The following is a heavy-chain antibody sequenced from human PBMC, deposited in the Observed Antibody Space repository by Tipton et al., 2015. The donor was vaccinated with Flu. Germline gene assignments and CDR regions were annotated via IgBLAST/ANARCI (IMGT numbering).Heavy chain of an antibody. Sequence: TLSLTCTVSGGSISSYYWSWVRQPAGKGLEWVGRISTSGSTNYNPSLKSRVTMSVDTSKNHFSLKLSSVTAADTAVYYCARANDDYEGFDPWGQGTLVTVSS. CDR2: ISTSGST. J-gene: IGHJ5*02. CDR3: ARANDDYEGFDP. D-gene: IGHD4-17*01. CDR1: GGSISSYY. V-gene: IGHV4-4*07.